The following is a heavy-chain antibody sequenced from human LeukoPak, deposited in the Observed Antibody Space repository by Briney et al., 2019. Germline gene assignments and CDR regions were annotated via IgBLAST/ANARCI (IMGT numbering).Heavy chain of an antibody. D-gene: IGHD5-18*01. J-gene: IGHJ4*02. Sequence: PSETLSLTCTVSGGSISSYYWSWIRQPPGKGLEWIGYIYYSGSTNYNPSLKSRVTISVDTSKNQFSLKLSSVTAADTAVYYCARDARYSYFVWGQGTLVTVSS. CDR3: ARDARYSYFV. CDR2: IYYSGST. CDR1: GGSISSYY. V-gene: IGHV4-59*01.